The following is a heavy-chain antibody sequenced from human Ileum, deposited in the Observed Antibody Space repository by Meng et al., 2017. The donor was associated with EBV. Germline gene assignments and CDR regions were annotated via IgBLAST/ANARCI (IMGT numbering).Heavy chain of an antibody. CDR3: ASSDYYRSDY. CDR2: TSHSGST. J-gene: IGHJ4*02. CDR1: GGSISRSDW. Sequence: QVRLQESGPGLVKPSETLSLTCAVSGGSISRSDWWSRVRQPPGKGLEWIGETSHSGSTNYSPSLKSRVTISLDKSKNQLSLKLNSVTAADTAVYYCASSDYYRSDYWGQGTLVTVSS. V-gene: IGHV4-4*02. D-gene: IGHD3-22*01.